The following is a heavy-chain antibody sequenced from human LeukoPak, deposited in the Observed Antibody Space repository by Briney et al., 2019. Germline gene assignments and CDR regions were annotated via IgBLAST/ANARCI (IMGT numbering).Heavy chain of an antibody. V-gene: IGHV5-51*01. CDR3: ARQGVGATTEDAFDI. D-gene: IGHD1-26*01. CDR2: IYSGDSDT. J-gene: IGHJ3*02. CDR1: GYRFSNYW. Sequence: GEPLKISCKGSGYRFSNYWIAWVRQMPRKGLEWMGIIYSGDSDTRYSPSFQSQVTISADKSISTAYLQWSSLTASDTAFYYCARQGVGATTEDAFDIWGQGTLVTVS.